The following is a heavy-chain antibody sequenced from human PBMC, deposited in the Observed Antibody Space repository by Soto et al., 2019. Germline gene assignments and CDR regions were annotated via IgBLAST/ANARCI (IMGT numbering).Heavy chain of an antibody. CDR1: GLTFSDYY. D-gene: IGHD2-8*01. CDR3: VSWVSAHFDY. CDR2: VRKKTNSYAATT. J-gene: IGHJ4*02. Sequence: GGSLRLSCAASGLTFSDYYMDWFRQAPGKGLEWVGRVRKKTNSYAATTEYADSVRGRFTISRDNSRNTVDLHMSSLRAEDTAIYYCVSWVSAHFDYWGQGTPVTVSS. V-gene: IGHV3-72*01.